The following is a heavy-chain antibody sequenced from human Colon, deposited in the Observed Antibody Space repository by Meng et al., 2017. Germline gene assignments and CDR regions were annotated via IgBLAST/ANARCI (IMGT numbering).Heavy chain of an antibody. CDR1: GYTFTSYD. Sequence: QVQLVQSGAEVKKPGASVKVSCKASGYTFTSYDINWVRQATGQGLEWMGWMNPNSGNTGYAQKFQGRVTITRNTSISTAYMELSSLRSEDTAVYYCARGDYDILTGYPDYNWFDPWGQGTLVTVSS. CDR3: ARGDYDILTGYPDYNWFDP. J-gene: IGHJ5*02. CDR2: MNPNSGNT. V-gene: IGHV1-8*03. D-gene: IGHD3-9*01.